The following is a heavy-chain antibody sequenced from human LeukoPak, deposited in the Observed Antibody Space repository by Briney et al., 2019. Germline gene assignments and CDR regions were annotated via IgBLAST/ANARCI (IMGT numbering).Heavy chain of an antibody. CDR3: ASSAGIAVAGYFDY. Sequence: GASVKVSCKASGYTFTGYYMHWVRQAPGQGLEWMGWINPNSGGTNYAQKFQGRVTMTRDKSISTAYMELSRLRSDDTAVYYCASSAGIAVAGYFDYWGQGTLVTVSS. CDR1: GYTFTGYY. CDR2: INPNSGGT. D-gene: IGHD6-19*01. V-gene: IGHV1-2*02. J-gene: IGHJ4*02.